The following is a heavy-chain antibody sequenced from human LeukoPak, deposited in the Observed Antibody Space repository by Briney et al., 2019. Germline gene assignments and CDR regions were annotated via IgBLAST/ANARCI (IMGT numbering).Heavy chain of an antibody. CDR3: ARGGWLRSLYYYYYGMDV. D-gene: IGHD5-12*01. Sequence: PSETLSLTCTVSGGSISSGGYYWSWIRQHPGKGLEWIGYIYYSGSTNYNPSLKSRVTISVDTSKNQFSLKLSSVTAADTAVYYCARGGWLRSLYYYYYGMDVWGQGTTVTVSS. CDR1: GGSISSGGYY. CDR2: IYYSGST. V-gene: IGHV4-31*03. J-gene: IGHJ6*02.